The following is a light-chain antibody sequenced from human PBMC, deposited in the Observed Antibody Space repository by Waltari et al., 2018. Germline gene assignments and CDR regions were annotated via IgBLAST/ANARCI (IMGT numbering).Light chain of an antibody. CDR2: PNT. Sequence: QSVLTQPPSVSGAPGQRVTISCTGSSSNIGAGYDVHWYQQLPGAAPKLLIYPNTNRPSGVPDRFSGSKSGTSASLAITGLQAEDEADYYCQSYDSSLSASVVFGGGTKLTVL. V-gene: IGLV1-40*01. CDR1: SSNIGAGYD. J-gene: IGLJ2*01. CDR3: QSYDSSLSASVV.